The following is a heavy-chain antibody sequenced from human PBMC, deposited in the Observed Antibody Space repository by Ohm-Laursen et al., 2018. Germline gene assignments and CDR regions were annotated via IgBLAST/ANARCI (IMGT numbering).Heavy chain of an antibody. CDR3: AREWYSGSIEYYQH. CDR1: GFTVSSNY. CDR2: IYSGGST. Sequence: SLRLSCSASGFTVSSNYMSWVRQAPGTGLEWVSVIYSGGSTYYADSVKGRFTISRDNSKNTLYLQMNSLRAEDTAVYYCAREWYSGSIEYYQHWGQGTLVTVSS. D-gene: IGHD1-26*01. V-gene: IGHV3-53*01. J-gene: IGHJ1*01.